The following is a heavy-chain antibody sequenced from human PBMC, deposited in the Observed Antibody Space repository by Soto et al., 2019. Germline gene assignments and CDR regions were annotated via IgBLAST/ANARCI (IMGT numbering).Heavy chain of an antibody. CDR2: INHSGST. J-gene: IGHJ3*02. Sequence: SETLSLTCAVYGGSFSGYYWSWIRQPPGKGLEWIGEINHSGSTNYNPSLKSRVTIAVDTSKNQFSLKLSSATAADTAVYYCAKGSVVSGAFDIWGQGTMVTVSS. CDR1: GGSFSGYY. D-gene: IGHD1-1*01. V-gene: IGHV4-34*01. CDR3: AKGSVVSGAFDI.